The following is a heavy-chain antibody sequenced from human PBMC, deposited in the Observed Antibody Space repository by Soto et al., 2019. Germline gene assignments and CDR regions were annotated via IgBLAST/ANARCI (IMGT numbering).Heavy chain of an antibody. CDR3: ARSQRGIAAAGYYYYGMDV. Sequence: ASVKVSCKASGYTFTSYYMHWVRQAPGQGLEWMGIINPSGGSTSYAQKFQGRVTMTRDTSTSTVYMELSSLRSEDTAVYYCARSQRGIAAAGYYYYGMDVWGQGTTVTVSS. CDR2: INPSGGST. CDR1: GYTFTSYY. J-gene: IGHJ6*02. D-gene: IGHD6-13*01. V-gene: IGHV1-46*03.